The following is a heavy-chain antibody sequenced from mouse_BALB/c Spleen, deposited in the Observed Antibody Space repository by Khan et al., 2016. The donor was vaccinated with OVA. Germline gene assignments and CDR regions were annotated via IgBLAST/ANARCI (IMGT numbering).Heavy chain of an antibody. J-gene: IGHJ3*01. V-gene: IGHV1-77*01. Sequence: QVQLQQSGAELARPGASVKLSCKASGYTFTDYYINWVKQRTGQGLEWIGEIYPGSGNTYYNEKFKDKATLTADKSSSTAFMQLNSLTSEDSSVYFCVRSGSGSFAYWGQGTLVTVSA. D-gene: IGHD1-3*01. CDR3: VRSGSGSFAY. CDR1: GYTFTDYY. CDR2: IYPGSGNT.